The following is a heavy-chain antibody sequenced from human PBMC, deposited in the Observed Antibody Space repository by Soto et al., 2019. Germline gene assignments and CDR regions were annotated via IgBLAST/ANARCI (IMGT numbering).Heavy chain of an antibody. Sequence: QVQLQQSGPGLVKPSQTLSLTCAISGDSVSSTSAAWNWIRQSPSRGLEWLGRTYYNSRWYTDYAVSVKSRLTINADTSKNHFSLNLNSVTPEDTALYYCAGNYYYSGSYYSSFDYWGQGTLVTVSS. CDR2: TYYNSRWYT. D-gene: IGHD3-10*01. V-gene: IGHV6-1*01. J-gene: IGHJ4*02. CDR1: GDSVSSTSAA. CDR3: AGNYYYSGSYYSSFDY.